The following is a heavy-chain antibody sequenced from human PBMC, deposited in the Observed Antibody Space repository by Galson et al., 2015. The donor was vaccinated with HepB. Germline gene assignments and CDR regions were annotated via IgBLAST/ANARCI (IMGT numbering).Heavy chain of an antibody. CDR3: ARGIVVVVAATPGSSWLDP. Sequence: SLRLSCAASGFTFNNYSMNWVRQAPGKGLEWVSYISSSSSTIYYADSVKDRFTISRDNAKNSLYLQMNSLRAEDTAVYYCARGIVVVVAATPGSSWLDPWGQGTLVTVSS. CDR2: ISSSSSTI. CDR1: GFTFNNYS. J-gene: IGHJ5*02. V-gene: IGHV3-48*01. D-gene: IGHD2-15*01.